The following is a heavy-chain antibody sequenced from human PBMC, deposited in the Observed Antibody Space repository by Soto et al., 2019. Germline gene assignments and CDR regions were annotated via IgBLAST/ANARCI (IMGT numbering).Heavy chain of an antibody. Sequence: ASVKVSCKASGYTFTSYAMHWVRQAPGQRLEWMGWINAGNDNTKYSQKFQGRVTITRDTSASTAYMELSSLRSEDTAVYYCARGTWRYSFDYWGQGTLVTVSS. D-gene: IGHD5-12*01. J-gene: IGHJ4*02. CDR3: ARGTWRYSFDY. CDR1: GYTFTSYA. V-gene: IGHV1-3*01. CDR2: INAGNDNT.